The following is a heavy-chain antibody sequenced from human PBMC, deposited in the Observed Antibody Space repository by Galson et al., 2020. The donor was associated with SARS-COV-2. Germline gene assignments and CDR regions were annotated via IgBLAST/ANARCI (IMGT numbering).Heavy chain of an antibody. V-gene: IGHV4-59*01. CDR2: ISYSGSA. D-gene: IGHD4-17*01. CDR3: ARDPAPLYGDNYYYVMDG. Sequence: SETLSLTCIVSEVPMSNYYLSWIRQPPGKGLEWIGLISYSGSAHYNPSLRSRLTITVDLSTNQFSLKVTTVTATDTAVYYCARDPAPLYGDNYYYVMDGWGRGTAATVSS. CDR1: EVPMSNYY. J-gene: IGHJ6*02.